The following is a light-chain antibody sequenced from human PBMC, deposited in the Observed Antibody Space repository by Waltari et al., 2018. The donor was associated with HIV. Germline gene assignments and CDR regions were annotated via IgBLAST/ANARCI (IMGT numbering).Light chain of an antibody. CDR1: SLRSYY. CDR2: GKN. J-gene: IGLJ2*01. Sequence: SSELTQDPAVSVVLGQTVRITCQGDSLRSYYASWYQQKPGQAPVLVIYGKNNRPSGNPDRFSGSSSGNTASLTITGAQAEDEADYYCNSRDSSGNHLMVFGGGTKLTVL. CDR3: NSRDSSGNHLMV. V-gene: IGLV3-19*01.